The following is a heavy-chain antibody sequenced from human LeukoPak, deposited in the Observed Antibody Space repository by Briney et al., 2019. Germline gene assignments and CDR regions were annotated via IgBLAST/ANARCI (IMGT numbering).Heavy chain of an antibody. D-gene: IGHD3-22*01. CDR2: IWYDGSIK. Sequence: GGSLRLSCAASGSTFSTYGMYWVRQAPGKGLEWVAVIWYDGSIKYYADSVKGRFSISRDNSKNTLYLQMNSLRAEDTAVYYCARGFGDTSGYYYVSAFDIWGQGTMVTVSS. V-gene: IGHV3-33*01. CDR1: GSTFSTYG. J-gene: IGHJ3*02. CDR3: ARGFGDTSGYYYVSAFDI.